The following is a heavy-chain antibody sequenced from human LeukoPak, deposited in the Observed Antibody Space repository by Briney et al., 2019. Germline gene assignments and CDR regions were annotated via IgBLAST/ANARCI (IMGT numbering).Heavy chain of an antibody. D-gene: IGHD4-17*01. Sequence: GASVKVSCKASGGTFSTDAISWVRQAPGQGLEWLGRIVPLLLIPDYAQNFQGRVAITADKSTLTAYMELNSLRFEDTAVYYCARDGDFGDPGSYYGMDVWGQGTTVTVSS. V-gene: IGHV1-69*04. J-gene: IGHJ6*02. CDR1: GGTFSTDA. CDR3: ARDGDFGDPGSYYGMDV. CDR2: IVPLLLIP.